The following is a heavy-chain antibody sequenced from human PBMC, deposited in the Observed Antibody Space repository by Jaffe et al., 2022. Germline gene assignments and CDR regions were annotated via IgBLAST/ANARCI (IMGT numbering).Heavy chain of an antibody. CDR3: ARDGPDYYGSGSYYLYWYFDL. D-gene: IGHD3-10*01. J-gene: IGHJ2*01. CDR1: GGSISSGSYY. Sequence: QVQLQESGPGLVKPSQTLSLTCTVSGGSISSGSYYWSWIRQPAGKGLEWIGRIYTSGSTNYNPSLKSRVTISVDTSKNQFSLKLSSVTAADTAVYYCARDGPDYYGSGSYYLYWYFDLWGRGTLVTVSS. V-gene: IGHV4-61*02. CDR2: IYTSGST.